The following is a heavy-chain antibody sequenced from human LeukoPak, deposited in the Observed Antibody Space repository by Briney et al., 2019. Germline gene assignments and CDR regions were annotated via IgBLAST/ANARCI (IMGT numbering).Heavy chain of an antibody. D-gene: IGHD2-2*01. CDR2: IRSKAYGGTT. CDR3: TRVSTVVVPAAQYYYYYMDV. CDR1: GFTFGDYA. J-gene: IGHJ6*03. V-gene: IGHV3-49*04. Sequence: GGSLRLSCTASGFTFGDYAMSWVRQAPGKGLEWVGFIRSKAYGGTTEYAASVKGRFTISRDDSKSIAYLQMNSLKTEDTAVYYCTRVSTVVVPAAQYYYYYMDVWGKGTTVTVSS.